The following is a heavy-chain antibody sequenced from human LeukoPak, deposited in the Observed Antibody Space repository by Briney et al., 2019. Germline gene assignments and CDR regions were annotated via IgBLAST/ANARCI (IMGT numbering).Heavy chain of an antibody. CDR1: GYTFTSYG. D-gene: IGHD6-6*01. Sequence: ASVKVSCKASGYTFTSYGISWVRQAPGQGLEWMGWISAYNGNTNYAQKLQDRVTMTEDTSTDTAYMELSSLRSEDTAVYYCATDPFYYIAARISHPWGQGTLVTVSS. CDR2: ISAYNGNT. J-gene: IGHJ5*02. V-gene: IGHV1-18*01. CDR3: ATDPFYYIAARISHP.